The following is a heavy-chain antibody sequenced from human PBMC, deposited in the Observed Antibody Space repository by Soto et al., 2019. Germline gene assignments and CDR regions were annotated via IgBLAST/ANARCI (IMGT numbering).Heavy chain of an antibody. V-gene: IGHV3-21*01. CDR3: ARLFQNDAFDI. CDR2: INNGSTYI. J-gene: IGHJ3*02. Sequence: PGGSLRLSCAASGFSFSTSCMHWVRQAPGKGPEWVSPINNGSTYIHYADSVKGRFSISRDNAKNSLYLQMNSLRAKDTAVYYCARLFQNDAFDIWGQGTMVTVSS. CDR1: GFSFSTSC.